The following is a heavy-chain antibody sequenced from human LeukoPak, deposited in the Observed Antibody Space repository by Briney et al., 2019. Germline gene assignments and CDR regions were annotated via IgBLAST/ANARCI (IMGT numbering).Heavy chain of an antibody. D-gene: IGHD2/OR15-2a*01. J-gene: IGHJ3*02. Sequence: GGSLRLSCAASGFTFSSYAMSWVRQAPGKGLEWVSGISGDGTTTYYADSVKGRFTASRDNSKNTVYLQMNSLRVEDTAVYYCAKALRAYLSNNAFDIWGQGTMVTISS. CDR1: GFTFSSYA. CDR3: AKALRAYLSNNAFDI. CDR2: ISGDGTTT. V-gene: IGHV3-23*01.